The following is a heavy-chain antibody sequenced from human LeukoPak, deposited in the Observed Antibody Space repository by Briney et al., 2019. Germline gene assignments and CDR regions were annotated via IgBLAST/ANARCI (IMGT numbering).Heavy chain of an antibody. V-gene: IGHV4-59*08. CDR2: IYYSGST. CDR3: ARHKRARYDYGNYDIDY. D-gene: IGHD4-11*01. J-gene: IGHJ4*02. Sequence: SETLSLTCTVSGGSISSYYWSWIRQPPGKGLEWIGYIYYSGSTNYNPSLKSRVTISVDTSKNQFSLKLSSVTAADTAVYYCARHKRARYDYGNYDIDYWGQGTLVTVSS. CDR1: GGSISSYY.